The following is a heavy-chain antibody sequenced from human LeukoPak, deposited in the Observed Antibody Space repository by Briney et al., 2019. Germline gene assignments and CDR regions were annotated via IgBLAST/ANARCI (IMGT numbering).Heavy chain of an antibody. V-gene: IGHV4-34*01. CDR1: GGSFSGYY. D-gene: IGHD3-10*01. CDR3: AGQEYGSGSYYNPREETGDGMDV. CDR2: INHSGST. Sequence: SETLSLTCAVYGGSFSGYYWSWIRQPPGKGLEWIGEINHSGSTNYNPSLKSRVTISVDTSKNQFSLKLSSVTAADTAVYYCAGQEYGSGSYYNPREETGDGMDVWGQGTTVTVSS. J-gene: IGHJ6*02.